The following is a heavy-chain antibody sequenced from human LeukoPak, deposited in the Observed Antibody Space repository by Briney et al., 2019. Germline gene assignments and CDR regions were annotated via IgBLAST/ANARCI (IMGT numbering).Heavy chain of an antibody. CDR1: DGSISSYY. CDR2: IYYSGST. V-gene: IGHV4-59*01. J-gene: IGHJ4*02. Sequence: SETLSLTCTISDGSISSYYWSWIRQPPGKGLEWIGYIYYSGSTNYNPSLKSRVTISVDTSKNQFSLKLSSVTAADTAVYYCARDGAYSDLAFDYWGQGTLVTVSS. CDR3: ARDGAYSDLAFDY. D-gene: IGHD4-11*01.